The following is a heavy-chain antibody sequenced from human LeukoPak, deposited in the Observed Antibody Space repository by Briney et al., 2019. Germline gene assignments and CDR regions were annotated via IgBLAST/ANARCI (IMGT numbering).Heavy chain of an antibody. V-gene: IGHV1-3*01. J-gene: IGHJ4*02. CDR2: INAGNGNT. Sequence: ASVKVSCKASGYTFTSYAMHWVRQAPGQRLEWMGWINAGNGNTKYSQKFQGRVTITRDTSASTAYMELSSLRSEDTAVYYCARESRSYAGFDYWGQGTLVTVSS. CDR3: ARESRSYAGFDY. CDR1: GYTFTSYA. D-gene: IGHD1-26*01.